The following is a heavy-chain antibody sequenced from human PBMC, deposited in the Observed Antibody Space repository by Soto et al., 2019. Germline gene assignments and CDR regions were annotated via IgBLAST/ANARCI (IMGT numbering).Heavy chain of an antibody. CDR3: ARGIAALYYYYGMDV. CDR1: GGSFSGYY. J-gene: IGHJ6*02. D-gene: IGHD6-6*01. CDR2: INHSGST. V-gene: IGHV4-34*01. Sequence: PSETLSLTCAVYGGSFSGYYWSWIRQPPGKGLEWIGEINHSGSTNYNPSLKSRVTISVDTSKIQFSLKLSSVTAADTAVYYCARGIAALYYYYGMDVWGQGTTVTVSS.